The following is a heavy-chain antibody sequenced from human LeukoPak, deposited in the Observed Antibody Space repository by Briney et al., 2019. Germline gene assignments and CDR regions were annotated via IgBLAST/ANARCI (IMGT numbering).Heavy chain of an antibody. CDR3: AREIYGDYYFDY. CDR1: GYTFTSYG. Sequence: ASVKVSCKASGYTFTSYGISWVRQAPGQGLEWMGRINPNSGGTNYAQKFQGRVTMTRDTSISTAYMELSRLRSDDTAVYYCAREIYGDYYFDYWGQGTLVTVSS. V-gene: IGHV1-2*06. CDR2: INPNSGGT. D-gene: IGHD4-17*01. J-gene: IGHJ4*02.